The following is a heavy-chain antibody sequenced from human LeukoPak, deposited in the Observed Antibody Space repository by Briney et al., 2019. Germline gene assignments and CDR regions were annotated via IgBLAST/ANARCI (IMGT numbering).Heavy chain of an antibody. D-gene: IGHD5-18*01. Sequence: GGSLRLSCAASGLTVSGNYMTWVRQAQGKGLEWVSTIYSGGTTYYADSVMGRFTISRHNSRDTLYLQMNSLRAEDTAVYYCARVDTVMAYYFDLWGQGTLVTVSS. J-gene: IGHJ4*02. CDR3: ARVDTVMAYYFDL. CDR1: GLTVSGNY. CDR2: IYSGGTT. V-gene: IGHV3-53*04.